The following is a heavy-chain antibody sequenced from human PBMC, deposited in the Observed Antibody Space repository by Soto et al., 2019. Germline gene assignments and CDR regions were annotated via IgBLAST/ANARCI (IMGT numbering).Heavy chain of an antibody. V-gene: IGHV1-46*04. CDR1: GYTFTNYW. D-gene: IGHD1-26*01. Sequence: QVQLVQSGAEVKEPGASVKVSCKASGYTFTNYWMHWVRQAPGQGLDWMGIINPRDGYTTYTQKLQGRITVTRDTSTSTVYMELSSLKSDDTAVSYCARGGRDAYYRYWGQGTLVTVSS. CDR3: ARGGRDAYYRY. J-gene: IGHJ4*02. CDR2: INPRDGYT.